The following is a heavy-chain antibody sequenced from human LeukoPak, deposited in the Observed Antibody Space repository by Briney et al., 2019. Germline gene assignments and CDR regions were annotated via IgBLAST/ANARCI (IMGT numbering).Heavy chain of an antibody. J-gene: IGHJ4*02. CDR3: AKETYYDSSGYYDGYFDY. CDR2: IYYSGST. D-gene: IGHD3-22*01. V-gene: IGHV4-59*11. Sequence: SETLSLTCTVSGGSISSHYWSWIRQPPGKGLEWIGYIYYSGSTNYNPSLKSRVTISVDTSKNQFSLKLSSVTAADTAVYYCAKETYYDSSGYYDGYFDYWGQGTLVTVSS. CDR1: GGSISSHY.